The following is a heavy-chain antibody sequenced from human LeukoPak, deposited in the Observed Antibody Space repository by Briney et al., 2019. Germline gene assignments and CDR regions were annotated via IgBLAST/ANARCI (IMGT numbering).Heavy chain of an antibody. J-gene: IGHJ6*02. Sequence: GGSLRLSCAASGFTVSSNYMSWVRQAPGKGLEWVSVIYSGGSTYYADSVKGRFTISRDNSKNTLYLQMNSLRAEDTAVYYCARGFVVVPAARRYYGMDVWGQGTTVTVSS. V-gene: IGHV3-66*01. D-gene: IGHD2-2*01. CDR3: ARGFVVVPAARRYYGMDV. CDR1: GFTVSSNY. CDR2: IYSGGST.